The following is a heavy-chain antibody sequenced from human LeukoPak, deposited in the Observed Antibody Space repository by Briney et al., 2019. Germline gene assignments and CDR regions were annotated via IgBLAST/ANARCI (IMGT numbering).Heavy chain of an antibody. D-gene: IGHD4-17*01. CDR1: GFTFSSYA. J-gene: IGHJ5*02. V-gene: IGHV3-23*01. CDR2: ISGSGGST. CDR3: AKDPSIYGDYWFDP. Sequence: GGSLRLSCAASGFTFSSYAMSWVRQAPGKGLEWVSAISGSGGSTYYADSVKGRFTISRDNSKNTLYLRMNSLRAEDTAVYYCAKDPSIYGDYWFDPWGQGTLVTVSS.